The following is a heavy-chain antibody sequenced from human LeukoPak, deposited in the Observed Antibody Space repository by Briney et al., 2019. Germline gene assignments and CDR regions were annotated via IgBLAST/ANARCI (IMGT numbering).Heavy chain of an antibody. V-gene: IGHV1-46*01. Sequence: ASVRLSCKASGYTFISYHIYWVRQAPGQGLEWMGEINPSGGRTKYTKEFQGRVTMTRDMSTSTVYMELSSLRSEDTAVYYCARERGYGKGDYYYFYMDVWGKGTTVTVSS. CDR3: ARERGYGKGDYYYFYMDV. CDR2: INPSGGRT. D-gene: IGHD2-15*01. CDR1: GYTFISYH. J-gene: IGHJ6*03.